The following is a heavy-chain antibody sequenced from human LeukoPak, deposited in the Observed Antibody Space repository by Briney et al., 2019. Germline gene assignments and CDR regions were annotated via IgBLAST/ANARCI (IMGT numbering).Heavy chain of an antibody. J-gene: IGHJ4*02. CDR2: IYTSGST. Sequence: TLSLTCTVSGGSISSGSYYWSWIRQPAGKGLEWIGRIYTSGSTNYNPSLKSRVTISVDTSKNQFSLKLSSVTAADTAVYYCARNVRSYYVDYWGQGTLVTVSS. D-gene: IGHD1-26*01. CDR1: GGSISSGSYY. V-gene: IGHV4-61*02. CDR3: ARNVRSYYVDY.